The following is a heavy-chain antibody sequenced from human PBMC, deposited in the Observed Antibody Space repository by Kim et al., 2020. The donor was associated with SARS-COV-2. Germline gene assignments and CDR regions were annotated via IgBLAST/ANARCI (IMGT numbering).Heavy chain of an antibody. V-gene: IGHV3-7*01. D-gene: IGHD6-13*01. J-gene: IGHJ6*01. CDR1: GFTVSSYW. CDR2: IKQDGSEK. CDR3: ARDGIAAAGNYYYYGMDV. Sequence: GGSLRLSCAASGFTVSSYWMSWVRQAPGKGLEWVANIKQDGSEKYYVDSVKGRFTISRDNAKNSLYLQMNSLRAEDTAVYYCARDGIAAAGNYYYYGMDV.